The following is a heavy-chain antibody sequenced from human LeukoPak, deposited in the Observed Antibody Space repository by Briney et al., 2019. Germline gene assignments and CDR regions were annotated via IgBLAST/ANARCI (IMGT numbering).Heavy chain of an antibody. CDR3: AKGRDYDYRLVYD. D-gene: IGHD5-12*01. CDR2: VIPIFGTE. V-gene: IGHV1-69*13. J-gene: IGHJ6*04. Sequence: AVPVSCKASGGTFSRYALRWVRQAPGQGLAWMEGVIPIFGTEKFAQKFQGTVTSTAAESASTANIELSSLRSYDTAVYYCAKGRDYDYRLVYDWGKGTTVTVSS. CDR1: GGTFSRYA.